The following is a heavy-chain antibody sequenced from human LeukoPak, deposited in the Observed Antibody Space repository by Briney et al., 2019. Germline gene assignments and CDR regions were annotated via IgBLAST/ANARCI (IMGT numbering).Heavy chain of an antibody. CDR3: ARDVRYYFDY. Sequence: ASVKVSCKASGYTFTYRYLHWVRQAPGQALEWMGWITPFNGNTNYAQKFQDRVTITRDRSMSTAYMELSSLRAEDTAVYYCARDVRYYFDYWGQGTLVTVSS. D-gene: IGHD6-6*01. CDR2: ITPFNGNT. J-gene: IGHJ4*02. CDR1: GYTFTYRY. V-gene: IGHV1-45*02.